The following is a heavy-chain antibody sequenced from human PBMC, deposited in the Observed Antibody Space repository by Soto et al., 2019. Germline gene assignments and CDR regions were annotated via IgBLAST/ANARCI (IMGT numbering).Heavy chain of an antibody. D-gene: IGHD3-3*01. J-gene: IGHJ4*02. V-gene: IGHV3-48*02. CDR2: ITDSSDTV. Sequence: GWSLRLSCVSSGFSFINYNMNWVRQAPGKGLEWVSYITDSSDTVHYADSVRGRFTISRDNAESSLYLQMNSLRDEDTAVYFCARDFGHGYYLDYWGRGTLVTVSS. CDR1: GFSFINYN. CDR3: ARDFGHGYYLDY.